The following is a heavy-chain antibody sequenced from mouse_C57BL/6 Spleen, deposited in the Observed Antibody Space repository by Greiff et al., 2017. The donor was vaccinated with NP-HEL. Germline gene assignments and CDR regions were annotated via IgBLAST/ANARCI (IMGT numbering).Heavy chain of an antibody. CDR1: GFTFCSYA. CDR2: ISDGGSYT. CDR3: ARGPDYAYLDY. V-gene: IGHV5-4*03. D-gene: IGHD2-4*01. Sequence: EVKLMESGGGLVKPGGSLKLSCAASGFTFCSYAMSWVRQTPEKRLEWVATISDGGSYTYYPDNVKGRFTISRDNAKNNLYLQMSHLKSEDTAMYYCARGPDYAYLDYWGQGTTLTVSS. J-gene: IGHJ2*01.